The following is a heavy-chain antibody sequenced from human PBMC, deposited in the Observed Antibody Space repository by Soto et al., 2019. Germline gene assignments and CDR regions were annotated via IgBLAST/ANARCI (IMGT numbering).Heavy chain of an antibody. J-gene: IGHJ5*02. CDR3: ASGGPVIIPAATNWFDP. Sequence: QVQLVESGAEVKKPGSSVKVSCKSSGGGFNSYSISWVRQAPGQGLEWMAVINPIFGTPTYAQKFQGRFTITADKSTSTAYMEVNSLTYEETAVYYGASGGPVIIPAATNWFDPWGQGTLVTVAS. CDR2: INPIFGTP. V-gene: IGHV1-69*06. CDR1: GGGFNSYS. D-gene: IGHD6-25*01.